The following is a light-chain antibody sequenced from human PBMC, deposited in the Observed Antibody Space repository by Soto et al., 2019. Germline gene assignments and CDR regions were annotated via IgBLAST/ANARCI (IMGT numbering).Light chain of an antibody. Sequence: DIVMTQAPDSLAASLGAIVTINCKSSRNLLYNDKNYVAWYQQRPGQAPKLLIYWASTRESEVPVRISGSGSVTDFRLTIRDLQAADAAVYDCQQFYTTPRTFGQGTRVEI. CDR3: QQFYTTPRT. J-gene: IGKJ2*01. CDR2: WAS. CDR1: RNLLYNDKNY. V-gene: IGKV4-1*01.